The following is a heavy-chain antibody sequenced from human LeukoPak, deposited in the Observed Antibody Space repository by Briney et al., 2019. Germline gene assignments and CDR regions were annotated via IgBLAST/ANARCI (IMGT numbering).Heavy chain of an antibody. D-gene: IGHD4-17*01. Sequence: GGSLRLSCAASGFTVSSNYMSWVRQAPGKGLEWVSVIYSGGSTYYADSVKGRFTISRDNSKNTVYLQMNSLRAEDTAVYYCASFSATVTTTGYYGMDVWGQGTTVTVSS. J-gene: IGHJ6*02. CDR2: IYSGGST. CDR3: ASFSATVTTTGYYGMDV. V-gene: IGHV3-66*01. CDR1: GFTVSSNY.